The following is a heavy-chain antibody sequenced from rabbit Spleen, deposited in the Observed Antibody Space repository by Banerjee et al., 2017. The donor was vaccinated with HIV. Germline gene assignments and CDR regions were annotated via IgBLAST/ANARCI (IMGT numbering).Heavy chain of an antibody. CDR2: IYGGVIGST. J-gene: IGHJ3*01. CDR3: ARERNNGGGIYGYGL. CDR1: GFSFSTDYY. Sequence: QQQLVESGGGLVQPGGTLTLTCTASGFSFSTDYYMCWVRQAPGKGLECIACIYGGVIGSTYYATWAKGRFTISKSSSTTVTLQMTSLTAADTATYFCARERNNGGGIYGYGLWGQGTLVTVS. D-gene: IGHD6-1*01. V-gene: IGHV1S45*01.